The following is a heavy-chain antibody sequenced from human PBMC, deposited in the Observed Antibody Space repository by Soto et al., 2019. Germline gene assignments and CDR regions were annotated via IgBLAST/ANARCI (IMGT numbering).Heavy chain of an antibody. V-gene: IGHV1-18*01. Sequence: ASVKVSCKASGYTFTSYGISWVRQAPGQGLEWMGWISAYNGNTNYAQKLQGRVTMTTDTSTSTAYMELRSLRSDDTAVYYCARIRIAVAGASSNWFDPWGQGTLVTVSS. CDR1: GYTFTSYG. CDR2: ISAYNGNT. CDR3: ARIRIAVAGASSNWFDP. J-gene: IGHJ5*02. D-gene: IGHD6-19*01.